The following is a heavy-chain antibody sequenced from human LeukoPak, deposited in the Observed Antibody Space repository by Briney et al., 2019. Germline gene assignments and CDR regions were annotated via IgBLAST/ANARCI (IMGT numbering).Heavy chain of an antibody. J-gene: IGHJ4*02. Sequence: PGGSLRLSCAASGFTVSSNYMSWVRQAPGKGLEWVSVIYSGGSTYYTDSVKGRFTISRDISKNTLYLQMNSLRAEDTAVYYCARTGRLQYGDYVAFDYWGQGTLVTVSS. CDR1: GFTVSSNY. CDR3: ARTGRLQYGDYVAFDY. CDR2: IYSGGST. D-gene: IGHD4-17*01. V-gene: IGHV3-53*01.